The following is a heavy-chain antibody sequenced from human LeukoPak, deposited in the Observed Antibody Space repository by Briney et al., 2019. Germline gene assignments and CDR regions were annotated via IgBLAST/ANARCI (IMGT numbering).Heavy chain of an antibody. CDR1: GGSFSGYY. V-gene: IGHV4-34*01. J-gene: IGHJ4*02. D-gene: IGHD1-1*01. CDR3: ARGGNWNLNTLDY. Sequence: SETLSLTCAVYGGSFSGYYWSWIRQPPGKGLEWIGEINHSGSTNYNPSLKSRVTISVDTSKNQFSLKLSSVTAADTAVYYCARGGNWNLNTLDYWGQGTLVTVSS. CDR2: INHSGST.